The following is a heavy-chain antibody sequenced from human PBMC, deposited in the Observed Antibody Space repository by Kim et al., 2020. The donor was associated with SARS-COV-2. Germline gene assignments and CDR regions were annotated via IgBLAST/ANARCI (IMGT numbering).Heavy chain of an antibody. CDR1: GYIFTSNW. Sequence: GESLKMSCQGSGYIFTSNWIGWVRQMPGKGLEWMGIIYPGDSDTRYSPSFQGQVTISADKSINTAYLQWSSLKASDTAMYYCARQWYSSGWYTDYWGQGTLVTVSS. J-gene: IGHJ4*02. D-gene: IGHD6-19*01. CDR2: IYPGDSDT. V-gene: IGHV5-51*01. CDR3: ARQWYSSGWYTDY.